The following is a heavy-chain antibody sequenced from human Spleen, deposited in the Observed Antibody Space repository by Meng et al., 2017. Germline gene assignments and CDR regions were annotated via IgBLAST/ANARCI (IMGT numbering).Heavy chain of an antibody. CDR3: ARDSPLRRMATVRKYYGMDV. D-gene: IGHD5-24*01. CDR1: GGTFSSYA. Sequence: SVKVSCKASGGTFSSYAISWVRQAPGQGLEWMGGIIPIFGTANYAQKFQGRVTITADKSTSTAYMELSSLRSEDTAVYYCARDSPLRRMATVRKYYGMDVWGQGTMVTVSS. V-gene: IGHV1-69*06. J-gene: IGHJ6*02. CDR2: IIPIFGTA.